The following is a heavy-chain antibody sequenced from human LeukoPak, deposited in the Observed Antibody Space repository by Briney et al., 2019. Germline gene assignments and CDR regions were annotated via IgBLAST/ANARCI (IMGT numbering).Heavy chain of an antibody. V-gene: IGHV4-59*08. CDR1: GGSIRNYY. D-gene: IGHD3-10*01. CDR3: ARGQAYGSGKFNWFDP. Sequence: SETLSLTCTVSGGSIRNYYWSWIRQPPGKRLEWIGYIYYSGSTNYNPSLKSRVTISVDTSKNQFSLKLSSVTAADTAVYYCARGQAYGSGKFNWFDPWGQGTLVTVSS. J-gene: IGHJ5*02. CDR2: IYYSGST.